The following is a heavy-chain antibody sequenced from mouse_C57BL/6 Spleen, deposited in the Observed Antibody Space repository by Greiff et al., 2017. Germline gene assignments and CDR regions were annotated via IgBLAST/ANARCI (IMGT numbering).Heavy chain of an antibody. J-gene: IGHJ4*01. CDR3: ARPDGTYAMDY. CDR2: ISSGSSTI. Sequence: EVKLVESGGGLVKPGGSLKLSCAASGFTFSDYGMHWVRQAPEKGLEWVAYISSGSSTIYYADTVKGRFTISRDNAKNTLFLQMTSLRSEDTAMYYCARPDGTYAMDYWGQGTSVTVDS. CDR1: GFTFSDYG. D-gene: IGHD2-1*01. V-gene: IGHV5-17*01.